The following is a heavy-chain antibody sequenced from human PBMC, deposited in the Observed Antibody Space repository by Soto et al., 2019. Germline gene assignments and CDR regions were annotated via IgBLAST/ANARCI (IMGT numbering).Heavy chain of an antibody. CDR3: ARDIESVTAKHFFYYYAMDV. CDR2: VSANNGHT. D-gene: IGHD2-8*01. CDR1: GFTFSNYG. J-gene: IGHJ6*02. Sequence: ASVKVSCKASGFTFSNYGLNWVRQAPGQGLEWMGWVSANNGHTNYAQNLQGRVSMTTDTSTSTAYMELRGLTFDDTAVYYCARDIESVTAKHFFYYYAMDVWGQGTTVTVP. V-gene: IGHV1-18*01.